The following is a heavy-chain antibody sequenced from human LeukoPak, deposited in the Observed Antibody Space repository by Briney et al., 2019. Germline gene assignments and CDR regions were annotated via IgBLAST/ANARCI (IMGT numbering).Heavy chain of an antibody. J-gene: IGHJ6*02. CDR2: INSNSSYI. CDR1: GFTFSSYT. CDR3: ARDATPRYCSGGSCYTHYGMDV. D-gene: IGHD2-15*01. V-gene: IGHV3-21*01. Sequence: TGGSLRLSCAASGFTFSSYTTNWVRQAPAKGLELVSSINSNSSYIYYADSVKGRLTISRDNAKNSLYLQMNSLRAEDTAVYYCARDATPRYCSGGSCYTHYGMDVWGQGTTVTVSS.